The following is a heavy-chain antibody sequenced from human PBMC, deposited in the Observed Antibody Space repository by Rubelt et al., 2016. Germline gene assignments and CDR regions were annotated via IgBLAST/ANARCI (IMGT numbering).Heavy chain of an antibody. D-gene: IGHD4-11*01. CDR1: GGSISSYY. CDR3: AKHVGTTVVTAFDS. V-gene: IGHV4-59*08. Sequence: QLQLQESGPGLVKPSETLSLTCTVSGGSISSYYWSWIRQPPGKGLEWIGYIYYSGSTYSNPSLKSRVTISEDTSKSQFSLKLSSVTAADTAVYYCAKHVGTTVVTAFDSWGQGTLVTVSS. CDR2: IYYSGST. J-gene: IGHJ4*02.